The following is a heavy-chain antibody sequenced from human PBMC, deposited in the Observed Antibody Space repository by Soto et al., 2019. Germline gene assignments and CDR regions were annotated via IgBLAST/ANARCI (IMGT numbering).Heavy chain of an antibody. CDR1: GVTFSSYA. J-gene: IGHJ5*02. V-gene: IGHV3-23*01. D-gene: IGHD6-13*01. CDR2: ISGSGGST. CDR3: ARGLIAAAGTLFNWFDP. Sequence: GGSLRLSCAASGVTFSSYAMSWVRQAPGKGLEWVSAISGSGGSTYYADSVKGRFTISRDNAKNSLYLQMNSLRAEDTAVYYCARGLIAAAGTLFNWFDPWGQGTLLTVSS.